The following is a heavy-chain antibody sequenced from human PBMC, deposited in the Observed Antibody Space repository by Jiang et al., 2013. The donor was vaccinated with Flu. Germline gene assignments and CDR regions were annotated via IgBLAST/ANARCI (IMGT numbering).Heavy chain of an antibody. CDR3: ARGGATGLDCFDY. Sequence: YMHWVRQAPGQGLEWMGTINPSSGNTNYAQKFQGRVSMTRDTSTSTVYMELSSLRSEDTGVYYCARGGATGLDCFDYWGQGTLVTVSS. CDR2: INPSSGNT. J-gene: IGHJ4*02. D-gene: IGHD1-14*01. V-gene: IGHV1-46*01. CDR1: Y.